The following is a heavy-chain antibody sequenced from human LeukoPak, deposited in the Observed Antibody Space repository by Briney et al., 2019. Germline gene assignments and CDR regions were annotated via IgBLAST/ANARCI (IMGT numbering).Heavy chain of an antibody. CDR1: GYTFTSYD. J-gene: IGHJ4*02. D-gene: IGHD6-19*01. CDR2: MNPNSGNT. CDR3: AKDWAVAGVFDY. Sequence: VASVKVSCKASGYTFTSYDINWVRQATGQGLEWMGWMNPNSGNTGYAQKFQGRVTMTRNTSISTAYMELSSLRSEDTAVYYCAKDWAVAGVFDYWGQGTLVTVSS. V-gene: IGHV1-8*01.